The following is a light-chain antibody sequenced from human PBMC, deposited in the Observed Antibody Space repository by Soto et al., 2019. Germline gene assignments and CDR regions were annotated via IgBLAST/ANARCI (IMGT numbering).Light chain of an antibody. CDR1: SSNIGAGHD. J-gene: IGLJ1*01. CDR2: AYY. CDR3: QSYDSGLSGYV. V-gene: IGLV1-40*01. Sequence: QLVLTQPPSVSGAPGQRVTLSCTGSSSNIGAGHDVHWYQQLAGTAPKLLIYAYYNRPSGVPARFSASRSGTSASLAITGLRADDDAAYYCQSYDSGLSGYVFGSGTKVTVL.